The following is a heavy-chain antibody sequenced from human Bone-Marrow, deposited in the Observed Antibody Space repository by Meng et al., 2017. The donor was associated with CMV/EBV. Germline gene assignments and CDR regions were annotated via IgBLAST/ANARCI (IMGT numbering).Heavy chain of an antibody. J-gene: IGHJ6*02. CDR3: ASGVLPSIKLRSSKPPYYYYYGMDV. Sequence: SVKVSCKASGGTFSKYAISWVRQAPGQGFEWMGGIIPILGITTYAQKLQGRVTITADKSTSTAYMERSSLRSEDTAVYYCASGVLPSIKLRSSKPPYYYYYGMDVWGQGTTVTVSS. D-gene: IGHD5-18*01. CDR2: IIPILGIT. CDR1: GGTFSKYA. V-gene: IGHV1-69*10.